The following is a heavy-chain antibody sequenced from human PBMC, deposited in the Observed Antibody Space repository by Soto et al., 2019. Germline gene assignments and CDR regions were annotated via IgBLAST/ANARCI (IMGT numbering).Heavy chain of an antibody. Sequence: QVQLQESGPGLVKPSQTLSLTCTVSGGSISSGGYYWSWIRQHPGKGLEWIGYIYYSGSTYYNPSLXXXVTISVDTSKXXFXLXXSSVTAADTAVYYCARSPYYYDSSGYYQSYWYFDLWGRGTLVTVSS. CDR1: GGSISSGGYY. D-gene: IGHD3-22*01. CDR3: ARSPYYYDSSGYYQSYWYFDL. CDR2: IYYSGST. V-gene: IGHV4-31*01. J-gene: IGHJ2*01.